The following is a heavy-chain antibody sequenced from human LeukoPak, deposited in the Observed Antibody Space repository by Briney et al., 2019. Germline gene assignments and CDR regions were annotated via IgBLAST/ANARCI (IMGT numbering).Heavy chain of an antibody. J-gene: IGHJ3*02. CDR2: IYPGDSDT. Sequence: GESLKISCQASGYTFAKYWIGWVRQMPGKGLEWMGIIYPGDSDTRYGPSFQGQVTISVDKSINTAYLQWSSLKASDTAMYYCARPSAVGIADAVNIWAKGQWSPSLQ. CDR1: GYTFAKYW. D-gene: IGHD6-13*01. CDR3: ARPSAVGIADAVNI. V-gene: IGHV5-51*01.